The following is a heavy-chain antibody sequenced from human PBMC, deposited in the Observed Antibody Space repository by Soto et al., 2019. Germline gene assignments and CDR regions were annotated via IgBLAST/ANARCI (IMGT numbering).Heavy chain of an antibody. D-gene: IGHD6-13*01. CDR1: GGSTSSGDYY. J-gene: IGHJ2*01. CDR2: IYYSGST. V-gene: IGHV4-30-4*01. Sequence: PSETLSLTCTVSGGSTSSGDYYWSWIRQPPGKGLEWIGYIYYSGSTYYNPSLKSRVTISVDTSKNQFSLKLSSVTAADTAVYYCARVRGSSWYYWYFDLWGRGTLVTVSS. CDR3: ARVRGSSWYYWYFDL.